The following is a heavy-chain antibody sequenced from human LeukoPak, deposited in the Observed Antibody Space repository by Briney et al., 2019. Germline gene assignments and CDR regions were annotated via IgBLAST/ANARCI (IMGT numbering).Heavy chain of an antibody. D-gene: IGHD6-6*01. CDR2: IYYSGST. CDR3: ARDREHYSSSTDY. CDR1: GGSISSSSYY. J-gene: IGHJ4*02. V-gene: IGHV4-39*07. Sequence: SETLSLTCTVSGGSISSSSYYWGWIRQPPGKGLEWIGSIYYSGSTYYNPSLKSRVTISVDTSKNQFSLKLSSVTAADTAVYYCARDREHYSSSTDYWGQGTLVTVSS.